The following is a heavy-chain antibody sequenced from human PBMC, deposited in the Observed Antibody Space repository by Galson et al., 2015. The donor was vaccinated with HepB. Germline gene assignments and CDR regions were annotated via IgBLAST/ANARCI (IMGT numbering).Heavy chain of an antibody. CDR3: AKDSVPDICTRAGCYLNWFDP. CDR2: ISGSGSNT. V-gene: IGHV3-23*01. CDR1: GFIFSSYA. J-gene: IGHJ5*02. Sequence: SLSLSCAASGFIFSSYAMTWVRQAPGKGLEWVSAISGSGSNTYYADSVRGRFTISRDNSKNTVYLQMNSLRAEDTAEYYCAKDSVPDICTRAGCYLNWFDPWGQGTLVTVSS. D-gene: IGHD2-2*01.